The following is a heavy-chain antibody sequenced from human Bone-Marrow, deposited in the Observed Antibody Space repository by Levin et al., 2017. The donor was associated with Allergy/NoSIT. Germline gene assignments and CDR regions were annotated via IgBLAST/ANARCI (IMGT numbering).Heavy chain of an antibody. CDR1: GFTFSSYG. CDR2: IWYDGSNK. J-gene: IGHJ4*02. V-gene: IGHV3-33*01. D-gene: IGHD6-19*01. CDR3: ASGLSSAVAGPDY. Sequence: GESLKISCAASGFTFSSYGMHWVRQAPGKGLEWVAVIWYDGSNKYYADSVKGRFTISRDNSKNTLYLQMNSLRAEDTAVYYCASGLSSAVAGPDYWGQGTLVTVSS.